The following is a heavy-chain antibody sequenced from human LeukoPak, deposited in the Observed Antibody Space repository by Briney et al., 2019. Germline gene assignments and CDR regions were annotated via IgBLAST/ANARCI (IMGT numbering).Heavy chain of an antibody. J-gene: IGHJ4*02. CDR1: GFTFSCYW. CDR3: ARDPNRVTYY. V-gene: IGHV4-38-2*02. D-gene: IGHD2-21*02. Sequence: GSLRLSCAASGFTFSCYWMSWIRQPPGKGLEWIGSIYHSGSTYYNPSLKSRVTISVDTSKNQFSLKLSSVTAADTAVYYCARDPNRVTYYWGQGTLVTVSS. CDR2: IYHSGST.